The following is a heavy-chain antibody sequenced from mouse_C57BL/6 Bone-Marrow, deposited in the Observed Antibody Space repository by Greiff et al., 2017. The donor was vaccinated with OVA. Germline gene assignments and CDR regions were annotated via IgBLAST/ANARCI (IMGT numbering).Heavy chain of an antibody. J-gene: IGHJ3*01. CDR2: INPNNGGT. CDR3: ARGPELFAY. Sequence: EVQLQESGPELVKPGASVKIPCKASGYTFTDYNMDWVKQSHGKSLEWIGDINPNNGGTIYNQKFKGKATLTVDKSSSTAYMELRSLTSEDTAVYYGARGPELFAYWGQGTLVTVSA. CDR1: GYTFTDYN. D-gene: IGHD3-3*01. V-gene: IGHV1-18*01.